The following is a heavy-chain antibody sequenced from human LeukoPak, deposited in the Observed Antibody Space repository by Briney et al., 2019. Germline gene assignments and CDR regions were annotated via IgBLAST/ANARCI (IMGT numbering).Heavy chain of an antibody. CDR1: GYTFTGYY. D-gene: IGHD3-22*01. CDR2: INPNSGGT. V-gene: IGHV1-2*06. Sequence: ASVKVSCKASGYTFTGYYMHWVRQAPGQGLEWMGRINPNSGGTNYAQKFQGRGTMTRDTSISTAYMELSRLRSDDTAVYYCARDSERLGEWYYYDSSGYSTGDYWGQGTLVTVSS. CDR3: ARDSERLGEWYYYDSSGYSTGDY. J-gene: IGHJ4*02.